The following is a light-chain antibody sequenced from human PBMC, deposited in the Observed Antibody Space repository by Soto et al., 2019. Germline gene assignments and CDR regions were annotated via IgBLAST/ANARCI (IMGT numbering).Light chain of an antibody. J-gene: IGLJ3*02. CDR3: QSFDNSLSGSRV. CDR2: GNI. CDR1: SSNIGAGYD. V-gene: IGLV1-40*01. Sequence: HSVLTQPPSVSGAPGQRVTISCTGTSSNIGAGYDVHWYQQLPGTAPKLLIYGNINRPSGVPDRFSGSKSGTSASLAIAGLQAEDEADYYCQSFDNSLSGSRVFGGGTKLTVL.